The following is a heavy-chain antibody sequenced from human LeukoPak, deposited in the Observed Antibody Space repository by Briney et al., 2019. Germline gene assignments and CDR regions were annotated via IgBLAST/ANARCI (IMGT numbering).Heavy chain of an antibody. Sequence: ASVKVSCKASGYIFTNYAMNWVRQAPGQGLEWMGWINTNTGNPTYAQDFTGQFVFSLDTSVSTAYLQISSLKAEDTAVYYCARGTIDSSGYWYYFDYWGQGTLVTVSS. CDR2: INTNTGNP. D-gene: IGHD3-22*01. V-gene: IGHV7-4-1*02. CDR1: GYIFTNYA. CDR3: ARGTIDSSGYWYYFDY. J-gene: IGHJ4*02.